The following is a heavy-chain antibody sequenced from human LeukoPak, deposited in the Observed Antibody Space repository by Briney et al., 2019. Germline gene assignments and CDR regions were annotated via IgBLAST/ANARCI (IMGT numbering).Heavy chain of an antibody. Sequence: GGSLRLSCAASGFTSSSYAMSWVRQAPGKGLEWVSAISGSGGSTYYADSVKGRFTISRDNSKNTLYLQMNSLRAEDTAVYYCAKYGTDIVVVVAATRCYFDYWGQGTLVTVSS. D-gene: IGHD2-15*01. CDR1: GFTSSSYA. J-gene: IGHJ4*02. V-gene: IGHV3-23*01. CDR2: ISGSGGST. CDR3: AKYGTDIVVVVAATRCYFDY.